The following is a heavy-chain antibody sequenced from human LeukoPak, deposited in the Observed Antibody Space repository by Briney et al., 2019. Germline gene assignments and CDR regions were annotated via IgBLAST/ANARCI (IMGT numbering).Heavy chain of an antibody. V-gene: IGHV4-61*02. CDR1: GDSISSVNYY. J-gene: IGHJ4*02. CDR3: AGSRGLWFGESPDYFEY. CDR2: IYTSGNT. D-gene: IGHD3-10*01. Sequence: SETLSLTCTVSGDSISSVNYYWSWIRQPAGKGLEWIGRIYTSGNTNYNPSLKSRITISVDTSKNQFSLKLRSVTAADTAVYYCAGSRGLWFGESPDYFEYWGQGTLVTVSS.